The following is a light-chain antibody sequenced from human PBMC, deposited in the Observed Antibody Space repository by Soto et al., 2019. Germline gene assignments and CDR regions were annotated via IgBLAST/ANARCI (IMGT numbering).Light chain of an antibody. V-gene: IGKV1-5*03. CDR3: QHYNSYSEA. J-gene: IGKJ1*01. CDR1: QTVERW. Sequence: DIQMTQSPSTLSASVVDRVIITCLASQTVERWMAWYQQKPGKAPKLLIYKASTLKSGVPSRFSGSGSGTEFTLTISSLQPDDFATYYCQHYNSYSEAFGQGTKVDIK. CDR2: KAS.